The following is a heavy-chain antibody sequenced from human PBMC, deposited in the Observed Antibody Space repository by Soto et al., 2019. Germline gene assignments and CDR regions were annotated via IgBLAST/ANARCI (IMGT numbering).Heavy chain of an antibody. J-gene: IGHJ5*02. CDR2: IYTSGST. CDR3: ARAFGTTQYNWFDP. CDR1: GGSISSYY. Sequence: ETLSLTCTVSGGSISSYYWSWIRQPAGKGLEWIGRIYTSGSTNYNPSLKSRVTMSVDTSKNQFSLRLSSVTAADTAVYYCARAFGTTQYNWFDPWGQGTLVTVSS. D-gene: IGHD1-7*01. V-gene: IGHV4-4*07.